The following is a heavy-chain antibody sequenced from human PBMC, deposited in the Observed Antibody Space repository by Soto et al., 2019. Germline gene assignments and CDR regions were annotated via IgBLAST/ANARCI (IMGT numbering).Heavy chain of an antibody. CDR3: ARALIQLWPHYYYGMDV. CDR1: AGSISSGDYY. CDR2: IYYSGNT. D-gene: IGHD5-18*01. J-gene: IGHJ6*02. V-gene: IGHV4-30-4*01. Sequence: PSETLSLTCTVSAGSISSGDYYWSWIRQPPGKGLEWIGYIYYSGNTYYNPSLKSRVNILVDTSKNQFSLRVSFVTAADTAVYYCARALIQLWPHYYYGMDVWGQGTTVTVS.